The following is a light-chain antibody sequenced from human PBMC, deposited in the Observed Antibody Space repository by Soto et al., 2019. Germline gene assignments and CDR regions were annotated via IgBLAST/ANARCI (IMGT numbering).Light chain of an antibody. V-gene: IGLV2-11*01. J-gene: IGLJ2*01. CDR3: CSYAGSYVV. CDR1: SSDVGGYNY. Sequence: QSALTQPRSVSGSPGQSVTISCTGTSSDVGGYNYVSWYQHHPGKAPKLMISDVNKRPSGVPNRFSGSKSGNTASLTISGLQAEDEADYYCCSYAGSYVVFGGGTKLTVL. CDR2: DVN.